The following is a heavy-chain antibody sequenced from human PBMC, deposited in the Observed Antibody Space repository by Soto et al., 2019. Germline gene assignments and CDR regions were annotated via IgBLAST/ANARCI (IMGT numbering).Heavy chain of an antibody. CDR1: GGTFSSYA. CDR2: IIPIFGTA. V-gene: IGHV1-69*01. D-gene: IGHD2-2*01. Sequence: QVQLVQSGAEVKKPGSSVKVSCKASGGTFSSYAISWVRQAPGQGLEWMGGIIPIFGTANYAQKFQGRVTITADASTSTAYTELSSLRAEDTAVYYWARVGYCSSTSCHHTPYYYYGMDVWGQGTTVTVSS. J-gene: IGHJ6*02. CDR3: ARVGYCSSTSCHHTPYYYYGMDV.